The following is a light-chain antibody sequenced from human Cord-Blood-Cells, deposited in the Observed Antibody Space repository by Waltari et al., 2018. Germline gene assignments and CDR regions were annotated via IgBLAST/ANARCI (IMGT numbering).Light chain of an antibody. CDR1: SGSIASNS. J-gene: IGLJ3*02. CDR3: QSYDSSNWV. V-gene: IGLV6-57*02. Sequence: FMLIQPHSVSESPGKTVTISCTGSSGSIASNSVPWYQQRPGSAPTTVIYEDNQRPSGVPARFSGSIDSSSNSASLTISGLKTEDEADYYCQSYDSSNWVFGGGTKLTVL. CDR2: EDN.